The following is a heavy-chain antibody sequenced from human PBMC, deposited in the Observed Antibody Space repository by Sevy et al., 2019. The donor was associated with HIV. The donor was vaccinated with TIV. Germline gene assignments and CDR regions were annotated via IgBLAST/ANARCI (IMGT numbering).Heavy chain of an antibody. J-gene: IGHJ5*02. CDR2: IYPGDSDT. CDR1: GYKFSDYW. D-gene: IGHD3-10*01. V-gene: IGHV5-51*01. Sequence: GESLTISCKASGYKFSDYWIGWVRQMPGKGLEWMGIIYPGDSDTKYSPSFQGHVTFSVDKSINTAYLHFSRLRATDTATYFCARHGWQMGSQFTWFDPWGLGTPVTVSS. CDR3: ARHGWQMGSQFTWFDP.